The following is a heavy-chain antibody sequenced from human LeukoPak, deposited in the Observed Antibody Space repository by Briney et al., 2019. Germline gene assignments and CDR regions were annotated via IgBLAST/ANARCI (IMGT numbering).Heavy chain of an antibody. Sequence: PSQTLSLTCTVSGGSISSGDYYWGWIRQPPGKGLEWIGYIYYSGSTYYNPSLKSRVTISVDTSKNQFSLQLSSVTAADTAVYYCARGLGYCSSTSCYFYWFDPWGQGTLVTVSS. J-gene: IGHJ5*02. V-gene: IGHV4-30-4*08. D-gene: IGHD2-2*03. CDR1: GGSISSGDYY. CDR2: IYYSGST. CDR3: ARGLGYCSSTSCYFYWFDP.